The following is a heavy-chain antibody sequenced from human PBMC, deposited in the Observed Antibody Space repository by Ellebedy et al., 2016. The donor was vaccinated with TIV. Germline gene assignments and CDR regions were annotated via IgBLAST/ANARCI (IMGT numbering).Heavy chain of an antibody. D-gene: IGHD3-16*01. Sequence: PGGSLRLSCAASGFTFSSYAMSWVRQAPGKGLEWVSAISGSGGRTYYADSVTGRFTISRDNAENSLSLQMDSLKTEDTALYYCAKDKFPSSIGPFDYWGQGTLVTVSS. CDR3: AKDKFPSSIGPFDY. CDR2: ISGSGGRT. V-gene: IGHV3-23*01. J-gene: IGHJ4*02. CDR1: GFTFSSYA.